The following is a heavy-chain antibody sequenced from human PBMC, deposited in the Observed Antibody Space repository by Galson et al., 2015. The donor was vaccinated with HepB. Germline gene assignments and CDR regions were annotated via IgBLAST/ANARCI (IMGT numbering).Heavy chain of an antibody. J-gene: IGHJ6*02. CDR1: GFTFSSYG. D-gene: IGHD2-2*01. Sequence: SLRLSCAASGFTFSSYGMHWVRQAPGEGLEWVSVIWYDGSNEYYADSVKGRFTISRDNSKNTVFLQMNSLRAEDTAVYYCARGLYLYCSTTSCFPYYYGMDVWGRGTTVTVSS. CDR2: IWYDGSNE. V-gene: IGHV3-33*01. CDR3: ARGLYLYCSTTSCFPYYYGMDV.